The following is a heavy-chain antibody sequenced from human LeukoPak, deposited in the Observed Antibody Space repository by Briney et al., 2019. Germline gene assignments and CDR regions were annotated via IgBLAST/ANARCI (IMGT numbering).Heavy chain of an antibody. CDR1: GFTFSSYE. D-gene: IGHD3-22*01. Sequence: PGGSLRLSCAASGFTFSSYEMNWVRQAPGKGLEWVSYISSRGSNIYYADSVKGRFTISRDNAKNSLYLQINSLRAEDTAVYFCAKNTYYYDSSGQYDAFDIWGKGTMVTVSS. CDR3: AKNTYYYDSSGQYDAFDI. CDR2: ISSRGSNI. V-gene: IGHV3-48*03. J-gene: IGHJ3*02.